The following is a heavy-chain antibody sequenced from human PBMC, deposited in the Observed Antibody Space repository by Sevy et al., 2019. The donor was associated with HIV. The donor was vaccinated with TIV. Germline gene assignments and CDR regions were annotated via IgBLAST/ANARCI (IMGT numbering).Heavy chain of an antibody. Sequence: GGSLRPSCAASGFTFSSYAMHWVRQAPGKGLEWVAVISYDGSNKYYEYSVKGRFTISRDNSKNTLYLQMNSLRAEDTAVYYCARDSGGPMIVVVITYFDYWGQGTLVTVSS. CDR2: ISYDGSNK. CDR3: ARDSGGPMIVVVITYFDY. V-gene: IGHV3-30-3*01. J-gene: IGHJ4*02. CDR1: GFTFSSYA. D-gene: IGHD3-22*01.